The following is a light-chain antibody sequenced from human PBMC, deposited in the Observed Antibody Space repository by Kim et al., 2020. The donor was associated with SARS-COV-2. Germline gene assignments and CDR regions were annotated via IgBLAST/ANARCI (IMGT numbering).Light chain of an antibody. Sequence: EIVMTQSPVTLSVSPGETATLSCRASQSVGRDVAWYQQKPGQAPSLLIYAASTRATGIPARFSGSGSGTEFSLTITSLQSDDFAIYYCQQYERWPPLTFGGGTKVDIK. CDR2: AAS. V-gene: IGKV3-15*01. CDR1: QSVGRD. J-gene: IGKJ4*01. CDR3: QQYERWPPLT.